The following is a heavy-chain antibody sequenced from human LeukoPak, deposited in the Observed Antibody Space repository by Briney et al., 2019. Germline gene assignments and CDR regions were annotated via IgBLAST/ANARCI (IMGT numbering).Heavy chain of an antibody. CDR3: ARDGRCGGDCYAS. CDR2: ISSSSTYI. CDR1: GFGFSSYT. J-gene: IGHJ4*02. Sequence: KPGGSLRLSCAASGFGFSSYTMNWVRQAPGKGLEWVSIISSSSTYIYYADSVKGRFTISRDNAKNALYLQMNSLRVEDTAVYYCARDGRCGGDCYASWGQGTLVTVSS. D-gene: IGHD2-21*02. V-gene: IGHV3-21*01.